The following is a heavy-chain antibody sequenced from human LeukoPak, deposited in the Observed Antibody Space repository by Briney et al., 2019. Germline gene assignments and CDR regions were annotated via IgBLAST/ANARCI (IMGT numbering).Heavy chain of an antibody. V-gene: IGHV3-53*01. CDR2: IYSGGST. D-gene: IGHD6-6*01. Sequence: PGGSLRLSCAASGFTVSSNYMSWVRQAPGKGLEWVSVIYSGGSTYYADSVKGRFTISRDNAKNSLYLQMNSLRAEDTAVYYCARDARIAARPYAFDIWGQGTMVTVSS. CDR1: GFTVSSNY. J-gene: IGHJ3*02. CDR3: ARDARIAARPYAFDI.